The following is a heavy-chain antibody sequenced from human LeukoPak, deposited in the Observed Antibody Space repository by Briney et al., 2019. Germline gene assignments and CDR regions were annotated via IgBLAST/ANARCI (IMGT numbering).Heavy chain of an antibody. V-gene: IGHV3-64*01. CDR1: GFTFSSYA. J-gene: IGHJ4*02. Sequence: GGSLRLSCAASGFTFSSYAMHWVRQAPGKGLEYVSAISSNGGSTSYANSVKGRFTISRDNSKNTLFLQMNSLRAEDTAVYYCAKRGDGSGWYYFDYWGQGTLVSVSS. D-gene: IGHD6-19*01. CDR2: ISSNGGST. CDR3: AKRGDGSGWYYFDY.